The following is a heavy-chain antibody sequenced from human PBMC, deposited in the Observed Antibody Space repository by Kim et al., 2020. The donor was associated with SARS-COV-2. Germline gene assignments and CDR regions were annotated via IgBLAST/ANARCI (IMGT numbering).Heavy chain of an antibody. CDR3: ARGGDILTGYHFDY. V-gene: IGHV4-59*01. Sequence: SETLSLTCTVSGGSISSYYWSWIRQPPGKGLEWIGYIYYSGSTNYNPSLKSRVTISVDTSKNQFSLKLSSVTAADTAVYYCARGGDILTGYHFDYWGQGTLVTVSS. CDR1: GGSISSYY. D-gene: IGHD3-9*01. J-gene: IGHJ4*02. CDR2: IYYSGST.